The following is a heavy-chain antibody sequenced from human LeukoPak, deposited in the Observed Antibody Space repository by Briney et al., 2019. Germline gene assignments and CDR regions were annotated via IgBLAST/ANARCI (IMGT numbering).Heavy chain of an antibody. D-gene: IGHD6-13*01. CDR3: ARDVVSSWTRGNWFDP. J-gene: IGHJ5*02. V-gene: IGHV3-23*01. CDR2: ISGSGGST. CDR1: GFTFSSYA. Sequence: PGGSLRLSCAASGFTFSSYAMSWVRQAPGKGLEWVSAISGSGGSTYYADSVKGRFPISRDNSKNTLYLQMNSLRAEDTAVYYCARDVVSSWTRGNWFDPWGQGTLVTVSS.